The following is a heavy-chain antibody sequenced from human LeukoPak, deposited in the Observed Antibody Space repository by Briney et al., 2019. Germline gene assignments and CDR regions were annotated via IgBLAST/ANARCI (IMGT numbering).Heavy chain of an antibody. D-gene: IGHD3-22*01. CDR2: IIPIFGTA. CDR1: GGTFSSYA. V-gene: IGHV1-69*05. Sequence: SVKVSCKASGGTFSSYAISWVRQAPGQGLEWMGWIIPIFGTANYAQKFQGRVTITTDESTSTAYMELSSLRSEDTAVYYCARSDYYDSSGYLYYWGQGTLVTVSS. CDR3: ARSDYYDSSGYLYY. J-gene: IGHJ4*02.